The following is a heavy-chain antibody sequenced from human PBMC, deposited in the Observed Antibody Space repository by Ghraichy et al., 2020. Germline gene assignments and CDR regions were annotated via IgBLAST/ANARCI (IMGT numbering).Heavy chain of an antibody. D-gene: IGHD1-7*01. V-gene: IGHV4-34*01. Sequence: SETLSLTCAVYGGSFSGYYWSWIRQPPGKGLEWIGEINHSGSTNYNPSLKSRVTISVDTSKNQFSLKLSSVTAADTAVYYCARGQKYNWNYNWFDPWGQGTLVTVSS. CDR1: GGSFSGYY. CDR3: ARGQKYNWNYNWFDP. J-gene: IGHJ5*02. CDR2: INHSGST.